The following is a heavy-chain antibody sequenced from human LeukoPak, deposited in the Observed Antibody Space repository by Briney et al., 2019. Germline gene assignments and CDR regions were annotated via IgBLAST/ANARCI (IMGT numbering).Heavy chain of an antibody. D-gene: IGHD2-15*01. CDR2: IYYSGNT. Sequence: SETLSLTCTVSGGSISSSSYYWGWIRQPPGKGLEWIGSIYYSGNTYRNPSLKSRVTVSVDTSKNQFSLKLSSVTAADTAVYYCARENGYCSGGSCYRRGVNAFDIWGQGTMVTVSS. J-gene: IGHJ3*02. CDR1: GGSISSSSYY. V-gene: IGHV4-39*01. CDR3: ARENGYCSGGSCYRRGVNAFDI.